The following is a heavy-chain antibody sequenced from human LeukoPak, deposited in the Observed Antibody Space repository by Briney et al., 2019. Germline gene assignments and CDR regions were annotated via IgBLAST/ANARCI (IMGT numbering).Heavy chain of an antibody. J-gene: IGHJ3*02. CDR1: GFTVSSNY. CDR2: MYSGGST. D-gene: IGHD6-13*01. CDR3: AKDWAAAPDAFDI. Sequence: PGGSLRLSCAASGFTVSSNYMSWVRQAPGKGLEWVSVMYSGGSTYYADSVKGRFTISRDNSKNTLYLQMNSLRAEDTAVYYCAKDWAAAPDAFDIWGQGTMVTVSS. V-gene: IGHV3-53*05.